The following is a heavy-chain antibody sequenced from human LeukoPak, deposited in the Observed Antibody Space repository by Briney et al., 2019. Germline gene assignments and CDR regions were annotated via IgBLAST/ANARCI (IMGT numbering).Heavy chain of an antibody. Sequence: GASVKVSCKASGGTFSSYAISWVRQAPGQGLEWMGGIIPIFGTANYAQKFQGRVTITADESTSTAYMELSSLRSEDTAVYYCAREPNPFNGSGYFDYWGQGTLVTVSS. J-gene: IGHJ4*02. V-gene: IGHV1-69*13. CDR2: IIPIFGTA. D-gene: IGHD3-10*01. CDR3: AREPNPFNGSGYFDY. CDR1: GGTFSSYA.